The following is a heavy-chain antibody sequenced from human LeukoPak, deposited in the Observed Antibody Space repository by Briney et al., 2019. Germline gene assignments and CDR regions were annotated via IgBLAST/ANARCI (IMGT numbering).Heavy chain of an antibody. CDR3: ARAPPTVTMLGWNLVYGMDV. V-gene: IGHV3-66*01. D-gene: IGHD4-11*01. CDR2: IYSGGST. CDR1: GFTFSSNY. J-gene: IGHJ6*02. Sequence: GGSLRLSCAASGFTFSSNYMSWVRQAPGKGLEWVSVIYSGGSTYYVDSVKGIFTISRDNSKNTLYLQMSSLRAEDTAVYYCARAPPTVTMLGWNLVYGMDVWGQGTTVTVSS.